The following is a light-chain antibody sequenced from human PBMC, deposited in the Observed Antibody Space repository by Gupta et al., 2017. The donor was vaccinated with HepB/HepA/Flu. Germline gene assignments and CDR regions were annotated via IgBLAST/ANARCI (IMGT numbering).Light chain of an antibody. J-gene: IGKJ1*01. V-gene: IGKV1-5*03. Sequence: DIQMTQSPSTLSASVGDRVTITCRASQSISGWLAWYQEKPGKAPKLLIYKASSLESGAPSRFSGSGSGTEFTLTISSLHPDDFATYYCQQDNSYSWAFGQGTKVEIK. CDR3: QQDNSYSWA. CDR2: KAS. CDR1: QSISGW.